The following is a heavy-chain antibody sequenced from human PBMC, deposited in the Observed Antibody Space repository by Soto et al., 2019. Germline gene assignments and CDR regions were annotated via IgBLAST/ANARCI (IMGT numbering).Heavy chain of an antibody. CDR1: GDSIGRFY. Sequence: SETLSLTCNVSGDSIGRFYWSWIRQSAEKGLEWIGRIYSTGGTAYNPALKGRITISLDRSNNHVSLEMNSVTAADTVVYFCARDLSGTGLDIWGRGTRVTVSS. V-gene: IGHV4-4*07. J-gene: IGHJ6*02. D-gene: IGHD1-26*01. CDR3: ARDLSGTGLDI. CDR2: IYSTGGT.